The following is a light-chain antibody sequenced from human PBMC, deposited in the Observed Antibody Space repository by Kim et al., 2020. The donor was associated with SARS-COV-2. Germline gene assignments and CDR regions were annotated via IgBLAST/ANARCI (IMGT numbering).Light chain of an antibody. CDR2: GAS. V-gene: IGKV1-17*01. CDR3: LKYNTAPIT. J-gene: IGKJ5*01. CDR1: QDISND. Sequence: AAVGDRVTITCRASQDISNDLGWYQQNPGRAPKRLIYGASSLQSGVPSRFSGSGSGTEFTLTISSLQPEDVATYYCLKYNTAPITFGQGTRLEIK.